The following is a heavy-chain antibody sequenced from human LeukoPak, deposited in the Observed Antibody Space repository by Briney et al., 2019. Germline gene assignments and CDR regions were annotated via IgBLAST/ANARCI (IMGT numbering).Heavy chain of an antibody. Sequence: GGSLRLSCAASGFTVSSNYMSWVRQAPGKGLDWVSIIYSGGSTYYADSVKGRFTISRDNSKNTLYLQMNSLRAEDTAVYYCARGSDTSGYYYFDYWGPGNPGHRLL. D-gene: IGHD3-22*01. V-gene: IGHV3-66*01. CDR2: IYSGGST. CDR3: ARGSDTSGYYYFDY. J-gene: IGHJ4*02. CDR1: GFTVSSNY.